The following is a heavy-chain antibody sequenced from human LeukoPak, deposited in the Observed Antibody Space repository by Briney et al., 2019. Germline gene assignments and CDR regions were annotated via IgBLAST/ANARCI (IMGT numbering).Heavy chain of an antibody. D-gene: IGHD3-22*01. CDR1: GFAFSAYE. V-gene: IGHV3-48*03. Sequence: GGSLRLSCLASGFAFSAYEMNWVRQAPGRGLEWVSYISGSDTTTYYADSVRGRFTIFRDNAKNSLYLQMNNLRAEDTALYYCTTLGYHLDSWGQGTLVTVSS. CDR2: ISGSDTTT. J-gene: IGHJ4*02. CDR3: TTLGYHLDS.